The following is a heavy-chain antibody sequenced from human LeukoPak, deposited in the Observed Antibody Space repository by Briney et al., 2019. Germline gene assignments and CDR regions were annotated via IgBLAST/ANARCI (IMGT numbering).Heavy chain of an antibody. Sequence: AVRSLRLSCAASGFTFSSYGIHWVRQAPGKGLEWVAVIWYDGTNKFYADSVKGRFTISRDNSKNTLNLQMNSLRAEDTAVYYCAREANRVPGTMYFDYWGQGTLVTVSS. CDR1: GFTFSSYG. D-gene: IGHD2-2*01. V-gene: IGHV3-33*01. CDR2: IWYDGTNK. CDR3: AREANRVPGTMYFDY. J-gene: IGHJ4*02.